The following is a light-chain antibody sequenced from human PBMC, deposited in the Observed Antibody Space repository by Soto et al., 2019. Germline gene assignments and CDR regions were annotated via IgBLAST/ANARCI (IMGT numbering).Light chain of an antibody. J-gene: IGKJ1*01. CDR3: QQYNNWPPDRT. CDR2: GAS. CDR1: QSVGSN. Sequence: EIVMTQSPATLSVSPGERATLSCRASQSVGSNLAWYQLKPGQAPRLLIYGASTRATGIPARFSGSGSGTDFTLTISSLLSEDFAICFCQQYNNWPPDRTFGQGTKVEIK. V-gene: IGKV3-15*01.